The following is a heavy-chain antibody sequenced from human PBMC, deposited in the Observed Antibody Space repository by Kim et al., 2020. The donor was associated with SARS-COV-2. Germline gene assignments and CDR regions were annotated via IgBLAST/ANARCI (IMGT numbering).Heavy chain of an antibody. J-gene: IGHJ4*02. D-gene: IGHD5-18*01. CDR3: ARVAVYTYGPFDY. Sequence: KYAQEFQGRVTMTRDTSTRTLYMDLSNLRSEDTAVFYCARVAVYTYGPFDYWGQGTLVTVSS. V-gene: IGHV1-46*01.